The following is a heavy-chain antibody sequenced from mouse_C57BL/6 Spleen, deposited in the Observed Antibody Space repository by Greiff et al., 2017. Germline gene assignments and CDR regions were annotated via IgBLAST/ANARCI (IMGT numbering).Heavy chain of an antibody. J-gene: IGHJ1*03. Sequence: VQLQQPGAELVKPGASVKLSCKASGYTFTSYWMHWVKQRPGQGLEWIGMIHPNSGSTNYNEKFKSKATLTVDNSSSTAYMQLSSLTSEDSAVYYCARNYDYDWYFDVWGTGTTVTVSS. V-gene: IGHV1-64*01. D-gene: IGHD2-4*01. CDR2: IHPNSGST. CDR3: ARNYDYDWYFDV. CDR1: GYTFTSYW.